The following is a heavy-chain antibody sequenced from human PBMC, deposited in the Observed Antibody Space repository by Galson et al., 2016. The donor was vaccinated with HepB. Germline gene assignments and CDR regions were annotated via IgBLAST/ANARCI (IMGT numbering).Heavy chain of an antibody. CDR2: ISGGVGNT. V-gene: IGHV3-23*01. J-gene: IGHJ4*02. D-gene: IGHD2-2*01. CDR1: GFTFRGYA. Sequence: SLRLSCAASGFTFRGYAMSWVRQPLGKGLEWVSGISGGVGNTYYADSVKGRFSISRDNSKSTLYLQMNSLRAEDTAIYYGSKDAGSLCGNPNGYEFDSWGQGPLVTASS. CDR3: SKDAGSLCGNPNGYEFDS.